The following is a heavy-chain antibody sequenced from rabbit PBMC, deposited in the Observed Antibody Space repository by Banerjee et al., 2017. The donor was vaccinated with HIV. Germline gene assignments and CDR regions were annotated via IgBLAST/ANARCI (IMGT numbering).Heavy chain of an antibody. CDR3: ASDYTDGYAGYAYAFRL. Sequence: QEQVEESGGDLVKPEGSLTLTCTASGFDLSRTSWMCWVRQAPGKGLEWIGCIYTGTGNTYYATWAKGRFTVSKTSSTTLTLQMTSLTAADTATYFCASDYTDGYAGYAYAFRLWGQGTLVTVS. V-gene: IGHV1S45*01. CDR1: GFDLSRTSW. CDR2: IYTGTGNT. J-gene: IGHJ4*01. D-gene: IGHD6-1*01.